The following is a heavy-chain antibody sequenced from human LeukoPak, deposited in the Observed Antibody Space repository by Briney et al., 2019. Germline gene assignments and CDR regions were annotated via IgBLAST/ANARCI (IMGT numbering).Heavy chain of an antibody. CDR2: FYYSGST. Sequence: PSETLSLTCTVSGGSISTSDYYWGWIRQPPGKGLEWIGSFYYSGSTYYNPSLKSRLTISVDTSNNQFSLRLTSVTAADTAVYYCARRRNGVRYYFDYWGQGTLVTVSS. D-gene: IGHD2-8*01. J-gene: IGHJ4*02. CDR1: GGSISTSDYY. V-gene: IGHV4-39*01. CDR3: ARRRNGVRYYFDY.